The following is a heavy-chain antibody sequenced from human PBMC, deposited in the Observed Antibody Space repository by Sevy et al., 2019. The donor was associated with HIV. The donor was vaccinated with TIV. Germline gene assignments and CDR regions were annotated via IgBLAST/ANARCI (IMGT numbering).Heavy chain of an antibody. CDR3: ARDFVTIFGKYNWFDP. V-gene: IGHV3-21*01. D-gene: IGHD3-3*01. CDR1: GFTFSSYS. Sequence: GGSLRLYCAASGFTFSSYSMNWVRQAPGKGLEWVSSISSSSSYIYYADSVKGRFTISRDNAKNSLYLQMNSLRAEDTAVYYCARDFVTIFGKYNWFDPWGQGTLVTVSS. J-gene: IGHJ5*02. CDR2: ISSSSSYI.